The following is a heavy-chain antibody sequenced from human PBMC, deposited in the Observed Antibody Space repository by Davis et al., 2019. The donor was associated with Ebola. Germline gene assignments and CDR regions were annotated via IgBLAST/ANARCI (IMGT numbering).Heavy chain of an antibody. D-gene: IGHD6-13*01. CDR1: GFTFSSNW. CDR2: ISSDGGIT. J-gene: IGHJ6*02. CDR3: AKEDSSGWLGVGYCMDV. V-gene: IGHV3-74*01. Sequence: PGGSLRLSCAASGFTFSSNWMHWVRQAPGKGLVYVSRISSDGGITSYADSVKGRFTISRDSTSNTLYLQMNSLRAEDTAVYYCAKEDSSGWLGVGYCMDVWGQGTTVTVSS.